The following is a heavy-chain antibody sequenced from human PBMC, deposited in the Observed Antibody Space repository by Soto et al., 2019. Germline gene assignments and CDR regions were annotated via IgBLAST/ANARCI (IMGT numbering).Heavy chain of an antibody. J-gene: IGHJ3*02. CDR3: ARDPLGGGDLKNDAFDM. V-gene: IGHV3-53*01. D-gene: IGHD3-16*01. CDR1: GFTVSRNY. Sequence: EVQLVESEGGLIQPGGSLRLSCAVSGFTVSRNYINWVRQAPGKGLEWVSVIYSGGSTYYADSVKGRFTISRDNSKNTLYLQMDRLRVEDTAVYYCARDPLGGGDLKNDAFDMWGQGTMVTVSS. CDR2: IYSGGST.